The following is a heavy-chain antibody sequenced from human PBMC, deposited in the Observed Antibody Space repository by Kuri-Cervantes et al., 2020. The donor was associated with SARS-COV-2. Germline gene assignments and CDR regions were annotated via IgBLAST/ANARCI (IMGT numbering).Heavy chain of an antibody. CDR3: ARRGYSNLLDY. CDR2: INHSGST. V-gene: IGHV4-34*01. D-gene: IGHD4-11*01. J-gene: IGHJ4*02. Sequence: SETLSLTCAVYGGSFSGYYWSWIRQPPGKGLEWIGEINHSGSTNYNPSLKSRVTISVDTSKNQFSLKLSSVTAADTAVYYCARRGYSNLLDYWGQGTLVTDSS. CDR1: GGSFSGYY.